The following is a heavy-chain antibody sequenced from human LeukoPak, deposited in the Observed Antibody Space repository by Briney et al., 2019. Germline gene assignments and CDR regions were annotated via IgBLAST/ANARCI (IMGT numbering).Heavy chain of an antibody. J-gene: IGHJ5*02. CDR3: ARTIAPYYYDSSGLNPPFDP. Sequence: ASVKVSCKASGYTFTGYYMHWVRQAPGQGLEWMGWINPNSGGTNYAQKFQGRVTMTRDTSISTAYMELSSLRSDDTAVYYCARTIAPYYYDSSGLNPPFDPWGQGTLVTVSS. D-gene: IGHD3-22*01. CDR2: INPNSGGT. V-gene: IGHV1-2*02. CDR1: GYTFTGYY.